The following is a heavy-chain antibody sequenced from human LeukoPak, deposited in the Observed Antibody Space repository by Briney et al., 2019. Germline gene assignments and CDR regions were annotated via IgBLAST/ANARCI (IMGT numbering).Heavy chain of an antibody. Sequence: GASVKVSCKASGYTFTSYDINWVRQATGQGLEWMGWVNPNSGNTGYAQKFQGRVTMTRNTSISTAYMELSSLRSEDTAVYYCAREGIYCSGGSCYSLVDWFDPWGQGTLVTVSS. V-gene: IGHV1-8*01. CDR2: VNPNSGNT. CDR1: GYTFTSYD. D-gene: IGHD2-15*01. CDR3: AREGIYCSGGSCYSLVDWFDP. J-gene: IGHJ5*02.